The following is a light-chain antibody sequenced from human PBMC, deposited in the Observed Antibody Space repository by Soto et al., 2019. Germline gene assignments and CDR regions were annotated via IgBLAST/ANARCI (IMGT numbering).Light chain of an antibody. V-gene: IGKV3-20*01. Sequence: EVGLTKAQGTMSLYPGERATLSCKTSQSVISTYLAWYQQKPGQAPRLLIYGASSRATGIPDRFSGSGSGTDFTLTISRLEHEGLALWYCQWYGSSPIRFGQGTGLEIK. CDR1: QSVISTY. J-gene: IGKJ5*01. CDR2: GAS. CDR3: QWYGSSPIR.